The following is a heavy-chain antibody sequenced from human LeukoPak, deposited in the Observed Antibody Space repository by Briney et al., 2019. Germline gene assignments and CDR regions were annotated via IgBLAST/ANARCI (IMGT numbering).Heavy chain of an antibody. V-gene: IGHV4-59*01. CDR2: IFYSGST. D-gene: IGHD3-22*01. Sequence: PSETLSLTCTVSGGSISTYYWSWIRQPPGKGLEWIGYIFYSGSTTYNPSLKSRVTMSVDTSKNQFSLKLSSVTAADTAVYYCARDGYYFDSSGYYFWGQGTLVTVSS. CDR3: ARDGYYFDSSGYYF. J-gene: IGHJ4*02. CDR1: GGSISTYY.